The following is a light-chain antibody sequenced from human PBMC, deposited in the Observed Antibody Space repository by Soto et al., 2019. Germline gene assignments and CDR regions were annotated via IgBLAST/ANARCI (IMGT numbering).Light chain of an antibody. J-gene: IGLJ3*02. Sequence: SYELTQPPSVSVAPGQTARITCGGNHIGSKSVHWYQQKPGQAPVLVVYDDIDRPSGIPERFSGSNSGNTATLTISRVEAGDEADYYCQVWDSSSDHWVFGGGTKLPVL. CDR3: QVWDSSSDHWV. CDR1: HIGSKS. CDR2: DDI. V-gene: IGLV3-21*02.